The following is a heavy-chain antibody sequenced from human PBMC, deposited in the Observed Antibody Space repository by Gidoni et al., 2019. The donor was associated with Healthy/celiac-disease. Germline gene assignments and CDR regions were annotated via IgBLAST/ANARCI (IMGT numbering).Heavy chain of an antibody. D-gene: IGHD2-2*02. J-gene: IGHJ6*02. CDR3: ARMGYCSSTSCYNYYYYYGMDV. V-gene: IGHV1-18*01. CDR1: GYTFTSYG. Sequence: QVQLVQSGAEVKKPGASVTVSCKASGYTFTSYGISWVRQAPGQGLEWMGWISAYNGNTNYAQKLHGIVTMTTDTSTSTAYMELRSLRSDDTAVYYCARMGYCSSTSCYNYYYYYGMDVWGQGTTVTVSS. CDR2: ISAYNGNT.